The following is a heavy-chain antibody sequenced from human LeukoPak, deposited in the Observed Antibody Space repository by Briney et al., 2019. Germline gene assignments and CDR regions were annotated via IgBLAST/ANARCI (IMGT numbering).Heavy chain of an antibody. V-gene: IGHV3-23*01. Sequence: GGSLRLSCTASGFTFSNYAMSWVRQAPGKGLEWVSAIGVGGGTYYADSVKGRFTISRDNSKDTLYLQMNRLRAEDTAIYYCAKESATPGDLDCWGQETLVTVSS. J-gene: IGHJ4*02. CDR2: IGVGGGT. CDR3: AKESATPGDLDC. CDR1: GFTFSNYA. D-gene: IGHD7-27*01.